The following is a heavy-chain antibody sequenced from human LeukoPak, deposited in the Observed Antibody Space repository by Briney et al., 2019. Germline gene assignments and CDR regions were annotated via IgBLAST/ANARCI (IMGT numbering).Heavy chain of an antibody. V-gene: IGHV1-2*02. Sequence: ASVKVSCKAPGYTFIGYYIHWVRQAPGQGLEWMGWINPNSGDTNYAQKFQGRVTMTRDTSISTAYMGLSSLISDDTAFYYCARTGVWFRELSHLPDWGQGTLVTVSS. CDR2: INPNSGDT. CDR3: ARTGVWFRELSHLPD. CDR1: GYTFIGYY. J-gene: IGHJ4*02. D-gene: IGHD3-10*01.